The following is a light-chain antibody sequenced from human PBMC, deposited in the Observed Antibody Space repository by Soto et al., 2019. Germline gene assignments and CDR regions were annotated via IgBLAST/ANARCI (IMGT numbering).Light chain of an antibody. V-gene: IGKV3-15*01. CDR3: QQYNNWPET. J-gene: IGKJ3*01. CDR2: GAS. Sequence: MTQSPATLSVSPGERATLSCRASQSVSSNLAWYQQKPGQAPRLLIYGASTRATGIPARFSGSGSGTEFTLTISSLQSEDFAVYYCQQYNNWPETFGPGTKVDIK. CDR1: QSVSSN.